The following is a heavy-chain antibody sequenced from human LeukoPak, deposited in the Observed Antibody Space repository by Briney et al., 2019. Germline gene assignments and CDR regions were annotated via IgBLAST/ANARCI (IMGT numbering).Heavy chain of an antibody. CDR2: INPDSGGT. Sequence: ASVKVSCKASGYTFSDYYMHWVRQAPGQGLEWMGWINPDSGGTKYAQKFQDRVTMTSDTSISTAYMELSRLRSDDTAVYYCARDGRGSRSSWFDPWGQGTLVIVSS. CDR3: ARDGRGSRSSWFDP. CDR1: GYTFSDYY. J-gene: IGHJ5*02. V-gene: IGHV1-2*02. D-gene: IGHD3-10*01.